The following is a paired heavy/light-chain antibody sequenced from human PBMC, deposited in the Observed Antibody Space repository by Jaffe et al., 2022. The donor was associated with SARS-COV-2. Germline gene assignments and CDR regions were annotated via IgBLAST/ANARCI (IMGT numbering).Heavy chain of an antibody. V-gene: IGHV4-4*07. CDR3: ASSHYDFWSGYDFDY. Sequence: QVQLQESGPGLVKPSETLSLTCTVSGGSISSYYWSWIRQPAGKGLEWIGRIYTSGSTNYNPSLKSRVTMSVDTSKNQFSLKLSSVTAADTAVYYCASSHYDFWSGYDFDYWGQGTLVTVSS. D-gene: IGHD3-3*01. CDR1: GGSISSYY. CDR2: IYTSGST. J-gene: IGHJ4*02.
Light chain of an antibody. CDR3: SSYAGSNRV. V-gene: IGLV2-8*01. J-gene: IGLJ3*02. CDR2: EVS. CDR1: SSDVGGYNY. Sequence: QSALTQPPSASGSPGQSVTISCTGTSSDVGGYNYVSWYQQHPGKAPKLMIYEVSKRPSGVPDRFSGSKSGNTASLTVSGLQAEDEADYYCSSYAGSNRVFGGGTKLTVL.